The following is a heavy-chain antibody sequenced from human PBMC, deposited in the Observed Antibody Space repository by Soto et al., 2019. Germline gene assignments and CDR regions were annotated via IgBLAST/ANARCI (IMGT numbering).Heavy chain of an antibody. CDR3: ARARGIAVAGAYYFDY. J-gene: IGHJ4*02. Sequence: GGSLRLSCAASGFTFSSYSMNWVRQAPGKGLEWVAYISYDGSNKYYADSVKGRFTISRDNAKNTLYLQMNSLRAEDTAAYYCARARGIAVAGAYYFDYWGQGTLVTVSS. D-gene: IGHD6-19*01. CDR1: GFTFSSYS. V-gene: IGHV3-30*03. CDR2: ISYDGSNK.